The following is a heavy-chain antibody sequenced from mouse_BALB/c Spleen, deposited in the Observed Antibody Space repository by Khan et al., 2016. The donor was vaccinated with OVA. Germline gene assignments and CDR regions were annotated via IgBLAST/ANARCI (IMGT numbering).Heavy chain of an antibody. Sequence: VQLVESGPGLVAPSQSLSITCTVSGFSLTSHGVHWVRQPPGKGLEWLGVICAGGSTNYNSALMSRLSISKDSSKSQVFLKMNSLQTDDTAMYYCARNREPDYFDYWGQGTTLTVSS. CDR2: ICAGGST. CDR3: ARNREPDYFDY. CDR1: GFSLTSHG. V-gene: IGHV2-9*02. J-gene: IGHJ2*01.